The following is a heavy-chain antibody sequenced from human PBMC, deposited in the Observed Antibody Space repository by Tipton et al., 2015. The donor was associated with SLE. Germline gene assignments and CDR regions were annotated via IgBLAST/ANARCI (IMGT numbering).Heavy chain of an antibody. J-gene: IGHJ6*02. CDR3: ARASYSGSFYYYYGMDV. CDR1: GFTFSSYG. Sequence: SLRLSCAASGFTFSSYGMHWVRQAPGKGLEWVASIKQNGNEKFYVDSVKGRFAIYRDNAQSSLILQMNSLRGEDTALYYCARASYSGSFYYYYGMDVWGQGTTVTVSS. V-gene: IGHV3-7*01. CDR2: IKQNGNEK. D-gene: IGHD5-12*01.